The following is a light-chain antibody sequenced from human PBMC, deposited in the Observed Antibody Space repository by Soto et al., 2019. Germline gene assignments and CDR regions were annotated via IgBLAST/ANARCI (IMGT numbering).Light chain of an antibody. CDR3: QSYDSSLSGVV. Sequence: QSVLMQPPSVSEAPGQRVTISCTGSSSNIGAGYDVHWYQQLPGTAPKLLIYGNSNRPSGVPDRFSGSKSGTSASLAITGLQAEDEADYYCQSYDSSLSGVVFGGGTKLTVL. CDR2: GNS. V-gene: IGLV1-40*01. CDR1: SSNIGAGYD. J-gene: IGLJ2*01.